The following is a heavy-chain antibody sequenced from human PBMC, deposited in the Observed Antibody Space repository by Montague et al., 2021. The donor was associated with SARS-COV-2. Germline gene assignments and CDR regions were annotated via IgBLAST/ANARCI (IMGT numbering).Heavy chain of an antibody. CDR3: ARGLSGSYSGGWVPVALFDFYHYMGV. CDR2: INHSGST. V-gene: IGHV4-34*01. CDR1: GGSFSGYY. J-gene: IGHJ6*03. D-gene: IGHD6-25*01. Sequence: SETLSLTCAVYGGSFSGYYWTWIRQPPGKGLEWIGEINHSGSTTYSPSLKSRVTISVDTSKSQFSLRLSSVTAADTAIYYCARGLSGSYSGGWVPVALFDFYHYMGVWDTGTMVTVSS.